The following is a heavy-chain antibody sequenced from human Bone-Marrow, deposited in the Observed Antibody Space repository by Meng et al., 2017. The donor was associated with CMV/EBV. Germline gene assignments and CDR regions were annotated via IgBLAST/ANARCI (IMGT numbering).Heavy chain of an antibody. V-gene: IGHV4-59*01. J-gene: IGHJ4*02. CDR2: IYYSGST. CDR1: GGSISSYY. D-gene: IGHD5-24*01. Sequence: SETLSLTCTVSGGSISSYYWSWIRQPPGKGLEWIGYIYYSGSTNYNPSLKSRVTISVDTSKNQFSLKLSSVTAADTAVYYCARAQMATITAFDYWGQGTRVTVSS. CDR3: ARAQMATITAFDY.